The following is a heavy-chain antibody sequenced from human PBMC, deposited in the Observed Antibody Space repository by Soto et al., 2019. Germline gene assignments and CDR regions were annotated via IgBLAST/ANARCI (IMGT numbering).Heavy chain of an antibody. D-gene: IGHD3-22*01. CDR2: IYYSGST. J-gene: IGHJ4*02. CDR1: GGSISSGDYY. Sequence: PSETLSLTCTVSGGSISSGDYYGIWIRQPPGKGLEWIGYIYYSGSTYYNPSLKSRVTISVDTSKNQFSLKLSSVTAADTAVYYCARTYYYDSSGYYTWGQGTLVTVSS. V-gene: IGHV4-30-4*01. CDR3: ARTYYYDSSGYYT.